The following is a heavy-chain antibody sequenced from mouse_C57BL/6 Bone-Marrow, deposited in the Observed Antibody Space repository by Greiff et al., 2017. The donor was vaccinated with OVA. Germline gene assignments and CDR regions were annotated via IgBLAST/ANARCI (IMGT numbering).Heavy chain of an antibody. D-gene: IGHD2-4*01. Sequence: QVQLQQSGAELVRPGTSVKLSCKASGYTFTNYWIGWAKQRPGHGLEWIGDIYPGGGYTNYNEKFKGKATLTADKSSSTACMQFSSLTSEDSAIYYCANYDYDFAYWGQGTLVTVSA. CDR3: ANYDYDFAY. J-gene: IGHJ3*01. CDR1: GYTFTNYW. CDR2: IYPGGGYT. V-gene: IGHV1-63*01.